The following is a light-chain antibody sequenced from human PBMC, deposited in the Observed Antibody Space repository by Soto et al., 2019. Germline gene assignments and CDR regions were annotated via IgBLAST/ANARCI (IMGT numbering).Light chain of an antibody. Sequence: DIQMTQSPSSLSASVGDRVTITCRASQSIAIYLNWYQQKHGKAPELLIYAASSLQSGVTSRFSGSGSGTDFTLTSSSLQPEDFATYFCQQGYSTPRTFGQGTKVDIK. J-gene: IGKJ1*01. CDR3: QQGYSTPRT. CDR2: AAS. V-gene: IGKV1-39*01. CDR1: QSIAIY.